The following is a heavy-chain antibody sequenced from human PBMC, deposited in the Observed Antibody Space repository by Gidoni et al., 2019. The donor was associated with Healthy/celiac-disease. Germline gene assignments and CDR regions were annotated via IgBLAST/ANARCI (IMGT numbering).Heavy chain of an antibody. CDR3: AKAQARAARHLFDY. CDR1: GFTFSSYA. CDR2: ISGSGGST. Sequence: EVQLLESGGGLVQPGGSLRLSCAASGFTFSSYAMSWFRAAPGKGLEWVAAISGSGGSTYYADSVKGWFTISIDNSKNTLYLQMNSLRAEDTAVYYCAKAQARAARHLFDYWGQGTLVTVSS. V-gene: IGHV3-23*01. J-gene: IGHJ4*02. D-gene: IGHD6-6*01.